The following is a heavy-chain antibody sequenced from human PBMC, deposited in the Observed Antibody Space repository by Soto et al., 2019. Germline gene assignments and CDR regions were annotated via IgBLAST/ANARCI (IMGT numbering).Heavy chain of an antibody. V-gene: IGHV4-31*02. CDR1: CGPISPERYY. J-gene: IGHJ5*02. Sequence: TLFLISTVSCGPISPERYYWSWIRQHPGKGLEWIGYIYYSGSTYYNPSLKSRVTISVDTSKNQFSLKLSSVTAADTAVYYCARSIDPWGQGTLVTVS. CDR3: ARSIDP. CDR2: IYYSGST.